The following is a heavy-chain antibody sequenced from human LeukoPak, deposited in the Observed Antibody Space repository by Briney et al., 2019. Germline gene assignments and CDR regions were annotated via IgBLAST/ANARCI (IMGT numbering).Heavy chain of an antibody. CDR2: ISYNSDTI. Sequence: SLRLSCAASGFTFDDYAMHWVRQAPGKGLEWVSGISYNSDTIAYADSVKGRFTISRDNAKNSLYLQMNSLRAEDTAVYYCATCIAVAGTYDYWGQGTLVTVSS. CDR3: ATCIAVAGTYDY. CDR1: GFTFDDYA. D-gene: IGHD6-19*01. J-gene: IGHJ4*02. V-gene: IGHV3-9*01.